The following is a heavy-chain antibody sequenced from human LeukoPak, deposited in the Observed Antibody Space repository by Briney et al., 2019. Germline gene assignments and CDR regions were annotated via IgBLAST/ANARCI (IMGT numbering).Heavy chain of an antibody. J-gene: IGHJ4*02. CDR3: ARSVGGGYRDY. CDR2: IIPIFGTA. V-gene: IGHV1-69*13. D-gene: IGHD5-12*01. CDR1: GGTFSIYA. Sequence: GASVTVSFKASGGTFSIYAISWVRQAPGQGLEWMGGIIPIFGTANYAQKFQGRVTITADESTSTAYMELSSLRSEDTAVYYCARSVGGGYRDYWGQGTLVTVSS.